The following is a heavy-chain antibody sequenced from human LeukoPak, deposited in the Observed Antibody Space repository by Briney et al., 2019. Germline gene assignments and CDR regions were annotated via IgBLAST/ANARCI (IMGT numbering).Heavy chain of an antibody. CDR1: GGSISSNSYY. V-gene: IGHV4-39*01. J-gene: IGHJ4*02. CDR2: IYYSGST. D-gene: IGHD3-3*01. CDR3: ARLLEWLSPLDY. Sequence: PSETLSLTCTVSGGSISSNSYYWGWIRQPPEKGLEWIGSIYYSGSTYYNPSLKSRVTISVDTSKNQFSLKPSSVTAADTSVYYCARLLEWLSPLDYWGQGTLVTVSS.